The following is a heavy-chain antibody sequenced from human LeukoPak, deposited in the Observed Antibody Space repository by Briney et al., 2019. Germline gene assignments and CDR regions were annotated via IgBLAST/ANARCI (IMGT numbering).Heavy chain of an antibody. CDR2: INSDGINT. Sequence: PGGSLRLSCAASGFTFSSHWMSWVRQAPGKGLVWVSRINSDGINTSYADSVKGRFTISRDNAKNTLNLQMNSLRAEDTAVYYCARDLGQYYDTSDNWFDPWGQGTLVTVSS. CDR3: ARDLGQYYDTSDNWFDP. V-gene: IGHV3-74*01. CDR1: GFTFSSHW. J-gene: IGHJ5*02. D-gene: IGHD3-22*01.